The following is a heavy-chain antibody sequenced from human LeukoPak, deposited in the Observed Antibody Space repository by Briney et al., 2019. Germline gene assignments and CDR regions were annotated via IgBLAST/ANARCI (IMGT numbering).Heavy chain of an antibody. J-gene: IGHJ4*02. V-gene: IGHV1-18*04. CDR3: ARRLLWFGELSLFDY. D-gene: IGHD3-10*01. CDR1: GYTFTSYG. CDR2: ISAYNGNT. Sequence: ASVKVSCKASGYTFTSYGISWVRQALGQGLEWMGWISAYNGNTNYARKLQGRVTMTTDTSTSTAYMELRSLRSDDTAVYYCARRLLWFGELSLFDYWGQGTLVTVSS.